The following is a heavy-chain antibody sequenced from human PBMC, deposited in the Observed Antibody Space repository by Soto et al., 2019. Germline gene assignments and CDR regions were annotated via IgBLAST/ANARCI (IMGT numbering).Heavy chain of an antibody. Sequence: GGSLRLSCATSDFTFRNYWMNWVRQAPGKGLEWVANIKPDGSATNYVDSVKGRFTISRDNVRNSVSLQMNSLRVEDTAVYFCLGGNGGPQWGQGTLVTVSA. CDR1: DFTFRNYW. V-gene: IGHV3-7*03. D-gene: IGHD2-15*01. CDR2: IKPDGSAT. CDR3: LGGNGGPQ. J-gene: IGHJ4*02.